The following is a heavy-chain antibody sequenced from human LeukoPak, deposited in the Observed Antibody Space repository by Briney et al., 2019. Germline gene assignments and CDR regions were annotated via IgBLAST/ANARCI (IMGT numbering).Heavy chain of an antibody. CDR1: GGSISSYY. J-gene: IGHJ4*02. V-gene: IGHV4-4*07. CDR2: IYTSGST. D-gene: IGHD1-26*01. CDR3: ARDGRKSGSYAPLFDY. Sequence: SETLSLTCTVSGGSISSYYWSWIRQPAGKGLEWIGRIYTSGSTNYNPSLKSRVTMSVDTSKNQFSLKLSSVTAADTAVYYCARDGRKSGSYAPLFDYWGQGTPVTVSS.